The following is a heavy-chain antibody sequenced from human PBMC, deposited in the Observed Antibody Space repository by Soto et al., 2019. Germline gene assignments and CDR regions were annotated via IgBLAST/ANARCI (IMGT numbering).Heavy chain of an antibody. V-gene: IGHV4-59*01. D-gene: IGHD1-26*01. CDR3: ARVKSGAAFDY. J-gene: IGHJ4*02. Sequence: QVQLQESGPRLVKPSETLSLTCTVSGDSITTSYWSWIRQSPGKGLEWIGYIYYSGSTNYNPSLNSRVTISVNTSKKHFSPKLTSVTAADTAVYYCARVKSGAAFDYWGQGTLVTVSS. CDR1: GDSITTSY. CDR2: IYYSGST.